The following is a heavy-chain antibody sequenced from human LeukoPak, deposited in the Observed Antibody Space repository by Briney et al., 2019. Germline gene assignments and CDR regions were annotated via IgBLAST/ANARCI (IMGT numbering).Heavy chain of an antibody. CDR2: IYYSGST. Sequence: PSETLSLTCNVSGDSISSYYWSWIRQPPGKGLEWIGHIYYSGSTNYNPSLKSRVTISVDTSKNQFSLKMSSVTAADTAVYYCARMSGWLDFDYWGQGTLVTVSS. CDR1: GDSISSYY. CDR3: ARMSGWLDFDY. D-gene: IGHD6-19*01. V-gene: IGHV4-59*01. J-gene: IGHJ4*02.